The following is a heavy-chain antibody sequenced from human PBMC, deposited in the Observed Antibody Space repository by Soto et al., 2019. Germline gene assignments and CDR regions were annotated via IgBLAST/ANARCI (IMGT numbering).Heavy chain of an antibody. D-gene: IGHD6-6*01. V-gene: IGHV1-3*01. J-gene: IGHJ6*02. Sequence: ASVKVSCKASGDIFTSYAMHWVRQAPGQRLEWMGWINAGNGNTKYSQKFQGRVTITRDTSASTAYMELSSLRSEDTAVYYCARGSSSAYYYYGMDVWGQGTTVTVSS. CDR2: INAGNGNT. CDR3: ARGSSSAYYYYGMDV. CDR1: GDIFTSYA.